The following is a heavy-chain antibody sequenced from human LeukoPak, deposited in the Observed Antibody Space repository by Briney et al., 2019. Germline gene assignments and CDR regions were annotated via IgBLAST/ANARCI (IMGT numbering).Heavy chain of an antibody. CDR3: ARLRFDFWSGYTHPYFDY. J-gene: IGHJ4*02. D-gene: IGHD3-3*01. CDR1: GFTFSSYSMN. CDR2: IYYSGTT. Sequence: GSLRLSCAASGFTFSSYSMNWVRQPPGKGLEWIGSIYYSGTTYYNPSLKSRVTISVDTSKIQFSLKLSSVAATDTAVYFCARLRFDFWSGYTHPYFDYWGQGTLVTVSS. V-gene: IGHV4-39*01.